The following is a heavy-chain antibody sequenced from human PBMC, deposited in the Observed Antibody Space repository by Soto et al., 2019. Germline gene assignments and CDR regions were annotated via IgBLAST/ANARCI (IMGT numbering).Heavy chain of an antibody. V-gene: IGHV3-7*01. CDR3: ARDSLYYDILTGYSDGDNEPKYNGFDP. CDR1: GFTFSSYW. J-gene: IGHJ5*02. CDR2: IKQDGSEK. Sequence: GGSLRLSCAASGFTFSSYWMSWVRQAPGKGLEWVANIKQDGSEKYYVDSVKGRFTISRDNAKNSLYLQMNSLRAEDTAVYYCARDSLYYDILTGYSDGDNEPKYNGFDPWGQGTLVTVSS. D-gene: IGHD3-9*01.